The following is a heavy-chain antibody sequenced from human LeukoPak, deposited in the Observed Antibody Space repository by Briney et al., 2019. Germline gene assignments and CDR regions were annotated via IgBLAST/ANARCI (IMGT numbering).Heavy chain of an antibody. CDR3: ARACSGGSCYTGYYYGMDV. CDR2: ISSSGSTI. D-gene: IGHD2-15*01. CDR1: GFTFSSYE. J-gene: IGHJ6*04. V-gene: IGHV3-48*03. Sequence: GGSLRLSCAASGFTFSSYEMNWVRQAPGKGLEWVSYISSSGSTIYYADSVKGRFTISRDNAKNSLYLQMNSLRAEDMAVYYCARACSGGSCYTGYYYGMDVWGKGTTVTVSS.